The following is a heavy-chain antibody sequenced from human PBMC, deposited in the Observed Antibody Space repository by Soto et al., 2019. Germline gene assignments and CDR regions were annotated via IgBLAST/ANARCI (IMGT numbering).Heavy chain of an antibody. J-gene: IGHJ4*02. Sequence: EVQLVESGGGLVQPGGSLRLSCAASGFTFTAYSMNWVRQAPGKGLEWVSYISSGSGSIYYADSVKGRFTISRDEAKNSLYLQMNSLRDEDTAVYYCARDFWDYWGQGTVVTVSS. CDR2: ISSGSGSI. V-gene: IGHV3-48*02. D-gene: IGHD3-3*01. CDR3: ARDFWDY. CDR1: GFTFTAYS.